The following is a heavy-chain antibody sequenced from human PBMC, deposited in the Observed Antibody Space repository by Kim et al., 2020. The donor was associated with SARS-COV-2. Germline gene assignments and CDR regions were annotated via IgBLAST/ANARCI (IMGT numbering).Heavy chain of an antibody. Sequence: YANSVKGRFTISRDNSKNTLYLQMGSLRAEDMAVYYCAREDDSSGWAFDIWGQGTMVTVSS. D-gene: IGHD3-22*01. CDR3: AREDDSSGWAFDI. V-gene: IGHV3-64*01. J-gene: IGHJ3*02.